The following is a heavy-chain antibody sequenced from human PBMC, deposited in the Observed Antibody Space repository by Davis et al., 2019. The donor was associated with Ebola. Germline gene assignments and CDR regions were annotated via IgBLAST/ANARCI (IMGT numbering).Heavy chain of an antibody. V-gene: IGHV3-9*01. Sequence: GESLKISCAASGFSFDDYAMHWVRQAPGKGLEWVSGISWNSGSIGYADSVKGRFTISRDNAKNSLYLQMNSLRAEDTALYSCAKDIGSGWSVGGWVDYWGQGTLVTVSS. CDR3: AKDIGSGWSVGGWVDY. D-gene: IGHD6-19*01. J-gene: IGHJ4*02. CDR2: ISWNSGSI. CDR1: GFSFDDYA.